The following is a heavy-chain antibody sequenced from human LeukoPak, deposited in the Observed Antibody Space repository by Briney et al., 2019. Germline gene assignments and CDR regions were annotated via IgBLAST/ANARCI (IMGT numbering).Heavy chain of an antibody. CDR2: IYTSGST. D-gene: IGHD3-3*01. CDR1: GGSISSGSYY. CDR3: ARVQYDFWSGYPLGWFDP. Sequence: NPSETLSLTCTVSGGSISSGSYYWSWIRQPAGKGLEGIGRIYTSGSTNYNPSLKSRVTISVDTSKNQFSLKLSSVTAADTAVYYCARVQYDFWSGYPLGWFDPWGQGTLVTVSS. V-gene: IGHV4-61*02. J-gene: IGHJ5*02.